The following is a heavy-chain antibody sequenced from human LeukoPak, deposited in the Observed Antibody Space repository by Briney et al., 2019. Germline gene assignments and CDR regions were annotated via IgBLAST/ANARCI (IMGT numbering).Heavy chain of an antibody. Sequence: PGGSLRLSCAASGFTFSSYSMNWVRQAPGKGLEWVSSNSSSSSYIYYADSVKGRFTISRDNAKNSLYLQMNSLRAEDTAVYYCAREIVEMATIRDYYFDYWGQGTLVTVSS. V-gene: IGHV3-21*01. D-gene: IGHD5-24*01. CDR1: GFTFSSYS. CDR3: AREIVEMATIRDYYFDY. CDR2: NSSSSSYI. J-gene: IGHJ4*02.